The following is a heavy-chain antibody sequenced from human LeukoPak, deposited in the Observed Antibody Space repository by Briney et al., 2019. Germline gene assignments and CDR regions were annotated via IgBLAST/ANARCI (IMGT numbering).Heavy chain of an antibody. CDR1: GFTFSSYW. D-gene: IGHD3-22*01. CDR2: IKSDGST. V-gene: IGHV3-74*01. J-gene: IGHJ1*01. CDR3: ARAPSEIGGYYPEYFRH. Sequence: GGSLRLSCAASGFTFSSYWMHWARQAPGKGLVWVSRIKSDGSTNYADSVKGRFTISIDNAKNTVSLQMNSLRAEDTGVYYCARAPSEIGGYYPEYFRHWGQGTLVTVSS.